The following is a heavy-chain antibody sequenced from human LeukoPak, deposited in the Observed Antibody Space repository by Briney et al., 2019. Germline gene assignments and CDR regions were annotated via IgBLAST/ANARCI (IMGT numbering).Heavy chain of an antibody. V-gene: IGHV4-59*01. D-gene: IGHD3-22*01. CDR2: IYYSGST. J-gene: IGHJ5*02. CDR3: ARAHYYESSGRNWFDP. Sequence: SETLSLTCTVSGGSISSYYWSWIRQPPGKGLEWIGYIYYSGSTNYNPSLKSRVTISVDTSKNQFSLKLSSVTAADTAVYYCARAHYYESSGRNWFDPWGQGTLVTVSS. CDR1: GGSISSYY.